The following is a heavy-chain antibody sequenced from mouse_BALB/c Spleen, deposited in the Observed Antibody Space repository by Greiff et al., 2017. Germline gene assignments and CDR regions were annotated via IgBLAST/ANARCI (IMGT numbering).Heavy chain of an antibody. Sequence: VQLQQSGPELVKPGASVKISCKASGYAFSSSWMNWVKQRPGQGLEWIGLIYPGDGDTNYNGKFKGKATLTADKSSSTAYMQLSSLTSVDSAVYCCARSDRGQYIDVWGAGTTVTVSS. CDR2: IYPGDGDT. CDR3: ARSDRGQYIDV. CDR1: GYAFSSSW. V-gene: IGHV1-82*01. J-gene: IGHJ1*01. D-gene: IGHD2-14*01.